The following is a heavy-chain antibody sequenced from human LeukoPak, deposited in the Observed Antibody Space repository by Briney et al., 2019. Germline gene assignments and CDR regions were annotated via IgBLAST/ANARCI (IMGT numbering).Heavy chain of an antibody. CDR1: GFTVSSNY. V-gene: IGHV3-66*01. D-gene: IGHD3-10*01. Sequence: PGGSLRLSCAASGFTVSSNYMSWVRQAPGKGLEWVSVIYSGGSTYYADSVKGRFTISRDNSKNTLYLQMNSLRAEDTAVYYCARGGYGSGSHFDYWGQGTLVTVSS. CDR2: IYSGGST. J-gene: IGHJ4*02. CDR3: ARGGYGSGSHFDY.